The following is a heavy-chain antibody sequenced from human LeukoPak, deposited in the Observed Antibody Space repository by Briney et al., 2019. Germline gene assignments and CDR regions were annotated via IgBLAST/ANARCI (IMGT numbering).Heavy chain of an antibody. J-gene: IGHJ4*02. CDR2: INAGNGNT. Sequence: ASVKVSRKASGYTFTTYAMHWVRQAPGQRPEWMGWINAGNGNTKYFQKFQDRVTFTRDTTASTAYMELRTLRSENTAVYYCVCADYRDFWGQGTLLTVSS. CDR1: GYTFTTYA. CDR3: VCADYRDF. V-gene: IGHV1-3*01.